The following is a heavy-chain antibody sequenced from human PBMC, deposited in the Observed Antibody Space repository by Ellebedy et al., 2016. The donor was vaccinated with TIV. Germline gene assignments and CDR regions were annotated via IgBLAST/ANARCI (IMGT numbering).Heavy chain of an antibody. D-gene: IGHD3-10*01. CDR1: GGSITNYY. Sequence: MPSETLSLTCTVSGGSITNYYWSWIRQPPGKGLEWIGYIYYSGSTDYNPSLKSRVTISVDTSKNQFSLKLNSVTAADTAVYYCVRGFGFFDYWGQGTLVTVSS. V-gene: IGHV4-59*08. CDR3: VRGFGFFDY. CDR2: IYYSGST. J-gene: IGHJ4*02.